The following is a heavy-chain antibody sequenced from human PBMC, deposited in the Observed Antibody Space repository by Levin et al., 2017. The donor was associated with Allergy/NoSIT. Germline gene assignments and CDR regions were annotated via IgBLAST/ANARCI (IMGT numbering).Heavy chain of an antibody. D-gene: IGHD2-2*01. J-gene: IGHJ5*02. CDR3: AFPVAGYCTSTNCPTYAWFDP. CDR1: GPISSDFY. V-gene: IGHV1/OR15-1*04. CDR2: INPDRGGT. Sequence: GGSLRLSCKASGPISSDFYMHWVRQAPGQGLEWMGRINPDRGGTNYAQKFQGRVIMTRDTSTSTVYMELRNLRSDDTAMYYCAFPVAGYCTSTNCPTYAWFDPWGQGTLVTVSS.